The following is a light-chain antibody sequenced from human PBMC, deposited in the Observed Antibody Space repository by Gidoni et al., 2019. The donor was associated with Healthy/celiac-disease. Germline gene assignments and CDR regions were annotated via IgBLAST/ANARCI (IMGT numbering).Light chain of an antibody. CDR3: QQYDNLSLT. J-gene: IGKJ4*01. Sequence: DIQMTQSPSSLSASVGDRVTITCQASQDISNYLNLYQQKPVKAPKLLIYDASNFEKGVPSRFSGSGSGTDFTFTISSLQPEDIATYYCQQYDNLSLTFXGXTKVEIK. CDR2: DAS. V-gene: IGKV1-33*01. CDR1: QDISNY.